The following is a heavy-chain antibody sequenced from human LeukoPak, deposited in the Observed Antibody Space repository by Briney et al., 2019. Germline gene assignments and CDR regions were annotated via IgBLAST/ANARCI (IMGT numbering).Heavy chain of an antibody. Sequence: VASVKVSCKASGYTFTGYYMHWVRQAPGQGLEWMGWINPNSGGTNYAQKFQGRVTMTRDTSISTAYMELSRLRSDDTAVYYCARVVGATDTMDFDYWGQGTLVTVSS. J-gene: IGHJ4*02. CDR1: GYTFTGYY. V-gene: IGHV1-2*02. CDR2: INPNSGGT. D-gene: IGHD1-26*01. CDR3: ARVVGATDTMDFDY.